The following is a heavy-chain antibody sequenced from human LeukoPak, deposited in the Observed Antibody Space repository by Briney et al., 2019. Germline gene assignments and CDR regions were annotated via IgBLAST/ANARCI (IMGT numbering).Heavy chain of an antibody. V-gene: IGHV3-11*06. Sequence: GGSLRLSCAVSGFAFSDYYMTWVRQAPGKGLEWLSYISGNSGDINYLDSVRGRFTISRDNAKNSLYLQMNSLRAEDTAVYYCARGGWFIVDYWGQGTLVTVSS. D-gene: IGHD3-10*01. CDR2: ISGNSGDI. CDR1: GFAFSDYY. CDR3: ARGGWFIVDY. J-gene: IGHJ4*02.